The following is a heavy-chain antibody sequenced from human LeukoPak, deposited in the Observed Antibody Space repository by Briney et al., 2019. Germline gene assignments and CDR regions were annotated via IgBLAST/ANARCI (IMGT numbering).Heavy chain of an antibody. CDR2: ISYSGLTT. D-gene: IGHD3-16*02. CDR1: GFTFSNYA. Sequence: GGSLRLSCAASGFTFSNYALSWVRQAPGRGLEWVSLISYSGLTTDYADSVKGRFTVSRDNSKNTLSLQMNSLNADDTAVYYFAKPVRTNVWVFDPWGQGTLITVSS. CDR3: AKPVRTNVWVFDP. V-gene: IGHV3-23*01. J-gene: IGHJ5*02.